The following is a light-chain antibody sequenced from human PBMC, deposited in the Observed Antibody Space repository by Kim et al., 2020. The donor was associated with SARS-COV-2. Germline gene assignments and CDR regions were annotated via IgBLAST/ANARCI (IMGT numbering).Light chain of an antibody. Sequence: VALGQTVRITCQGDSLRSYYATWYQHKPGQAPILVIYGKNNRPSGIPDRFSGSSSGNTASLTITGTQAGDEADYYCNARDSNDNVVFGGGTQLTVL. CDR1: SLRSYY. J-gene: IGLJ2*01. V-gene: IGLV3-19*01. CDR2: GKN. CDR3: NARDSNDNVV.